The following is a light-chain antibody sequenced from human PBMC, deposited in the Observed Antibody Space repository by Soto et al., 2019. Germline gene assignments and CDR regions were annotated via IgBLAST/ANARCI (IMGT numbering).Light chain of an antibody. CDR1: QGISNY. V-gene: IGKV1-27*01. CDR3: QQYNSAPRT. J-gene: IGKJ1*01. Sequence: DIQVTQSPSSLSASVGDRVTISCRASQGISNYLAWYQQKPGKVPKLLIYAESTLQSGIQSRFSGSGSGSDFTLTISSLQPEYVATYYCQQYNSAPRTFVHGTKLAIK. CDR2: AES.